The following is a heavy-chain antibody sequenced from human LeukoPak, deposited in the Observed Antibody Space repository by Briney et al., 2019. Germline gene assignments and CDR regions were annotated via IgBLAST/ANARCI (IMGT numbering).Heavy chain of an antibody. CDR2: IYYSGST. J-gene: IGHJ4*02. CDR3: ASLNYDILTGQDY. CDR1: GGSISSSSYY. V-gene: IGHV4-39*01. D-gene: IGHD3-9*01. Sequence: SSETLSLTCTVSGGSISSSSYYWGWIRQPPGKGLEWIGSIYYSGSTYYNPSLKSRVTISVDTSKNQFSLKLSSVTAADTAVYYCASLNYDILTGQDYWGQGTLVTVSS.